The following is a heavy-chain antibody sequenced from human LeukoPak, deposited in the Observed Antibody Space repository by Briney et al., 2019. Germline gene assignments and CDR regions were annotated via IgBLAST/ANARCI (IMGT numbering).Heavy chain of an antibody. J-gene: IGHJ6*03. D-gene: IGHD3-10*01. Sequence: ASVKVSCKASGFTFTSSAMQWVRQARAQRLEWIGWIVVGSGNTNYAQKFQERVTITRDMSTSTAYMELSSLRSEDTAVYYCAADLTRYGSGSYLHYYYYMDVWGKGTTVTVSS. CDR3: AADLTRYGSGSYLHYYYYMDV. CDR2: IVVGSGNT. CDR1: GFTFTSSA. V-gene: IGHV1-58*02.